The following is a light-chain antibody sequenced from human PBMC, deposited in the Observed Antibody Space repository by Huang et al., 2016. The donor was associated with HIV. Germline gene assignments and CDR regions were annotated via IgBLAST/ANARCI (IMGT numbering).Light chain of an antibody. CDR1: QSVFSTSTNKDY. Sequence: DIEMAQSPGSLAVSLGERATLTCRSSQSVFSTSTNKDYLAWFQQKPGQPPKLLLFWSSAREVGVPDRFSGSGSGTHFTLTSGNLEADDAAIYYCQQYYASPQTFGQGTRV. V-gene: IGKV4-1*01. CDR2: WSS. CDR3: QQYYASPQT. J-gene: IGKJ1*01.